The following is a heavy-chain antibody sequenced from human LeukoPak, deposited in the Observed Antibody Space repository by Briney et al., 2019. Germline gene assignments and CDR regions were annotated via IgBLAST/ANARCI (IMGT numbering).Heavy chain of an antibody. D-gene: IGHD2/OR15-2a*01. V-gene: IGHV4-59*01. Sequence: SETLSLTCTVSGGSISSYYWSWIRQPPGKGLEWIGYIYYGGSTNYNPSLKSRVTISVDTPKNQFSLKLSSVTAADTAVYYCAREIGGYWGQGTLVTVSS. J-gene: IGHJ4*02. CDR3: AREIGGY. CDR1: GGSISSYY. CDR2: IYYGGST.